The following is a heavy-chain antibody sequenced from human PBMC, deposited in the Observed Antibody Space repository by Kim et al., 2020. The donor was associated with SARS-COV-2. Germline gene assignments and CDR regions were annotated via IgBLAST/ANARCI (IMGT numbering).Heavy chain of an antibody. CDR1: GASINSYF. CDR3: ARTAGGHQFYY. D-gene: IGHD2-2*01. Sequence: SETLSLTCTVSGASINSYFWSWIRQPPGKGLEWNGHSFYSGITASNPTLKSRAPFSLAMSTTQLPLRLTSVTAADTAPYNCARTAGGHQFYYWVQGPLVT. J-gene: IGHJ4*02. V-gene: IGHV4-59*01. CDR2: SFYSGIT.